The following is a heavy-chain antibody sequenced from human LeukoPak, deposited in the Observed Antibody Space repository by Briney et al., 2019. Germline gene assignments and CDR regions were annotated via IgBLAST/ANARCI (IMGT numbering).Heavy chain of an antibody. CDR2: ISGSGGST. CDR3: AREFIGSWYWDS. CDR1: GFTFSSYG. D-gene: IGHD6-13*01. V-gene: IGHV3-23*01. J-gene: IGHJ4*02. Sequence: GGSLRLSCAASGFTFSSYGMHWVRQAPGKGLEWVSAISGSGGSTYYADSVKGRFTISRDNSKNTLYLQMNSLRAEDTAVYLCAREFIGSWYWDSWGQGTLVTVSS.